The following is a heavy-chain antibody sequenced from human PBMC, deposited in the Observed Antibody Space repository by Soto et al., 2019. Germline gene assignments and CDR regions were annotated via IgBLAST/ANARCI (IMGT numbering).Heavy chain of an antibody. CDR2: IYYSGST. CDR3: ARDKITGLFDY. CDR1: GGSISSSSYY. Sequence: PSETLSLTCTVSGGSISSSSYYWGWIRQPPGKGLEWIGSIYYSGSTYYNPSLKSRVTISVDTSKNQLSLKLTSVTAADTAVYYCARDKITGLFDYWGQGTLVTVSS. D-gene: IGHD2-8*02. V-gene: IGHV4-39*02. J-gene: IGHJ4*02.